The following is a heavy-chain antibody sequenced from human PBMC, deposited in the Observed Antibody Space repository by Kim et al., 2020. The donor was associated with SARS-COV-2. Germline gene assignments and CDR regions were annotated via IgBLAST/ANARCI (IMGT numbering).Heavy chain of an antibody. Sequence: SETLSLTCSVSGGSISSGGYYWSWIRQLPGKDLEWLGYIYYSGRTYYKPSLKSRLTISQDTSKNQISLRLSSVTAADTAVYYCARALYFGEHAYFDYWC. V-gene: IGHV4-31*03. D-gene: IGHD3-10*01. CDR1: GGSISSGGYY. J-gene: IGHJ4*01. CDR3: ARALYFGEHAYFDY. CDR2: IYYSGRT.